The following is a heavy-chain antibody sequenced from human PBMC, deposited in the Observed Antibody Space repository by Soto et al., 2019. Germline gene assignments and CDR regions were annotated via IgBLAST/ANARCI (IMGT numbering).Heavy chain of an antibody. CDR2: INAGNGNT. CDR1: GYTFTSYA. D-gene: IGHD6-13*01. J-gene: IGHJ5*02. V-gene: IGHV1-3*01. Sequence: ASVKVSCKASGYTFTSYAMHWVRQAPGQRLEWMGWINAGNGNTKYSQKFQGRVTITRDTSASTAYMELSSLRSEDTAVYYCARDRRVQQLVGWFDPWGQGTLVTVSS. CDR3: ARDRRVQQLVGWFDP.